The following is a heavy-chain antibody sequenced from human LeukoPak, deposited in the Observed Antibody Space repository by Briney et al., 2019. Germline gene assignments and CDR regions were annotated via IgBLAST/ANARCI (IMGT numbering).Heavy chain of an antibody. CDR1: GFTFSSYS. J-gene: IGHJ6*03. CDR3: ARCPFYYYMDV. CDR2: ISSSSSYI. Sequence: GGSLRLSCAASGFTFSSYSMNWVRQAPGKGLEWVSSISSSSSYIYYADSVKGRFTISRDSAKNSLYLQMNSLRAEDTAVYYCARCPFYYYMDVWGKGTTVTVSS. V-gene: IGHV3-21*01.